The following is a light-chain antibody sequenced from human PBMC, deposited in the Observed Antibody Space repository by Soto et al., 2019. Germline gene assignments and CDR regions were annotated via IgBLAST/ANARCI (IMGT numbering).Light chain of an antibody. CDR1: HDIRNS. CDR3: QQYDNLPLT. J-gene: IGKJ4*01. Sequence: IQMTQSPSSLSASIGDRVTITCQASHDIRNSLNWYQQTPGKPPKLLISDASNLELGVPSKFSGTGFGTDFSFPIINPQPEDIATYYCQQYDNLPLTFGGGTKVEIK. CDR2: DAS. V-gene: IGKV1-33*01.